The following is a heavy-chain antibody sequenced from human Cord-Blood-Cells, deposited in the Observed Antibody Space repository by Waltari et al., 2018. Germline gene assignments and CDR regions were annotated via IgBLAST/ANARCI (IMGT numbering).Heavy chain of an antibody. CDR2: IYYSGRT. CDR3: ARSVGRDVVVVAAFDY. J-gene: IGHJ4*02. V-gene: IGHV4-39*01. Sequence: QLQLQESGPGLVKPSETLSLTCTVSGGSISSSSYYWGWIRQPPGKGLEWIGSIYYSGRTYYNPSLKSRVTISVDTSKNQFSLKLSSVTAADTAVYYCARSVGRDVVVVAAFDYWGQGTLVTVSS. D-gene: IGHD2-15*01. CDR1: GGSISSSSYY.